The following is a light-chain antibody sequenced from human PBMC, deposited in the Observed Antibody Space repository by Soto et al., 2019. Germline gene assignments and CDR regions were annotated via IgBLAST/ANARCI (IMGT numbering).Light chain of an antibody. J-gene: IGKJ2*01. Sequence: EIVMTQSPATLSVSPVERATLSCRASQRVSSNLAWYQQKPGQAPRLLIYGASTRATGFPARFSGSGSGTEFTLTISSLQSEDFAVYYCQQYNNWPPANTFGQGTKLEIK. CDR2: GAS. CDR3: QQYNNWPPANT. CDR1: QRVSSN. V-gene: IGKV3-15*01.